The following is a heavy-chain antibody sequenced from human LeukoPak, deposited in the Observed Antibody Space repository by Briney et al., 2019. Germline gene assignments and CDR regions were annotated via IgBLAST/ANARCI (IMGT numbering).Heavy chain of an antibody. D-gene: IGHD1-26*01. J-gene: IGHJ4*02. V-gene: IGHV3-66*01. CDR2: IYSGGDT. CDR1: GFIVSSNY. Sequence: GGSLRLSCAASGFIVSSNYITWVRQAPGKGLEWLSVIYSGGDTYYADSVKGRFTISRDNSKSTLYLQMNSLRAEDTAVYYCARRSGEGYFDCWGQGTLVTVSS. CDR3: ARRSGEGYFDC.